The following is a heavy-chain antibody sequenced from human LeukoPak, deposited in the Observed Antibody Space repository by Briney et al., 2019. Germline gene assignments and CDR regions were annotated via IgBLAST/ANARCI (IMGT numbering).Heavy chain of an antibody. J-gene: IGHJ4*02. CDR2: IYYSGST. Sequence: PSETLSLTCTVSGGSISSYYWSWIRQPPGKGLEWTGYIYYSGSTNYNPSLKSRVTISVDTSKSQFSLKLSSVTAADTAVYYCARGVPTNTDCWGQGTLVTVSS. V-gene: IGHV4-59*01. CDR3: ARGVPTNTDC. CDR1: GGSISSYY. D-gene: IGHD2-2*01.